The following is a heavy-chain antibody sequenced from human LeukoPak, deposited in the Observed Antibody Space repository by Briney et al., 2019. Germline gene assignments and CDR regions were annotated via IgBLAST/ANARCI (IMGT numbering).Heavy chain of an antibody. V-gene: IGHV1-46*01. J-gene: IGHJ5*02. CDR2: INPSGSST. D-gene: IGHD6-13*01. CDR1: GYTFTSYY. CDR3: ARDLFSPDEWAAGLP. Sequence: ASVKVSCKASGYTFTSYYMHWVRQAPGQGLEWMGIINPSGSSTSYAQKFQGRVTMTRDTSTSTVYMELSSLRSEDTAVYYCARDLFSPDEWAAGLPWGQGTLVTVSS.